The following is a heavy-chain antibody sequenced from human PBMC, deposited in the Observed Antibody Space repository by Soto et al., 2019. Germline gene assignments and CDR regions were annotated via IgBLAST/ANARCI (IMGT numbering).Heavy chain of an antibody. D-gene: IGHD3-22*01. CDR1: GYTFSNYG. Sequence: ASVKVSCKASGYTFSNYGISWVRQAPRQGLEWMGRMSGCTGRKNYAQKFQGRVTLTTDASTASMELRSLRSDDTAVYYCARDLESYDSSGYYSKASAYWGQGTVVTSPQ. V-gene: IGHV1-18*01. J-gene: IGHJ4*02. CDR2: MSGCTGRK. CDR3: ARDLESYDSSGYYSKASAY.